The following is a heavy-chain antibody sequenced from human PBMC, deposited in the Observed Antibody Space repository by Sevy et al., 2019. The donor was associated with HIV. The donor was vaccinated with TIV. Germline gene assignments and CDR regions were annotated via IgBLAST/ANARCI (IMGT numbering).Heavy chain of an antibody. J-gene: IGHJ5*02. CDR2: ISGSGGST. CDR1: GFTFSSYV. CDR3: AKDPIAARFNWFDP. D-gene: IGHD6-6*01. V-gene: IGHV3-23*01. Sequence: GGSLRLSCAASGFTFSSYVMSWVRQAPGKGLEWVSAISGSGGSTYYADSVKGRFTISGDNSKNTLYLQMNSLRAEDTAVYYCAKDPIAARFNWFDPWGQGTLVTVSS.